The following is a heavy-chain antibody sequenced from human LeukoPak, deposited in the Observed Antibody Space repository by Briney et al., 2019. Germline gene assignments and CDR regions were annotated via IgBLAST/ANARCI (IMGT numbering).Heavy chain of an antibody. Sequence: SETLSLTCTVSGGSISSGGYYWSWIRQHPGKGLEWIGYIYYSGSTNYNPSLKSRVTISVDTSKKRFSLKLSSVTAADTAVYYCARVGHYDSSGYGAFDIWGQGTMVTVSS. V-gene: IGHV4-61*08. CDR1: GGSISSGGYY. J-gene: IGHJ3*02. D-gene: IGHD3-22*01. CDR2: IYYSGST. CDR3: ARVGHYDSSGYGAFDI.